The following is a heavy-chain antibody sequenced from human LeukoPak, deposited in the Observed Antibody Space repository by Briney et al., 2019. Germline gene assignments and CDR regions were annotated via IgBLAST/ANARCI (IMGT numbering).Heavy chain of an antibody. Sequence: ASVKVSCNASGYTFTSYGISWVRQAPGQGLEWMGWISAYNGNTNYAQKLQGRVTMTTDTSTSTAYMELRSLRPDDTAVYYCARTSFRTGSSSFDYWGQGTLVTVSS. D-gene: IGHD6-13*01. V-gene: IGHV1-18*01. J-gene: IGHJ4*02. CDR1: GYTFTSYG. CDR3: ARTSFRTGSSSFDY. CDR2: ISAYNGNT.